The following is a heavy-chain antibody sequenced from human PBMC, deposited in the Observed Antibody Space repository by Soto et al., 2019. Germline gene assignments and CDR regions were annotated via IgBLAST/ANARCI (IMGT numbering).Heavy chain of an antibody. Sequence: SETLSLTCTVSGASVGRDDYYWSWIRQQPGKGLEWIGYIYYSGNTNYNPSLKSRLTISVDTSKNQFFLQLRSVTAADTAVYYCARTWIGSPFDFWGQGSLVTVSS. V-gene: IGHV4-31*03. J-gene: IGHJ4*02. D-gene: IGHD5-12*01. CDR3: ARTWIGSPFDF. CDR1: GASVGRDDYY. CDR2: IYYSGNT.